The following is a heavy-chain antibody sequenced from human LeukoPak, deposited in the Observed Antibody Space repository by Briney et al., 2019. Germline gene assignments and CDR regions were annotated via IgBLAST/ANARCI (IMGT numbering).Heavy chain of an antibody. CDR3: ARQRDGYNLVDY. Sequence: GESLKISCKGSGYSFTSYWITWVRQMPGKGLEWMGTIDPSDSYTNYSPSFQGHVTISADKSISTAYLQWSSLKASDTDMYYCARQRDGYNLVDYWGQGTLVTVSS. CDR1: GYSFTSYW. D-gene: IGHD5-24*01. V-gene: IGHV5-10-1*01. CDR2: IDPSDSYT. J-gene: IGHJ4*02.